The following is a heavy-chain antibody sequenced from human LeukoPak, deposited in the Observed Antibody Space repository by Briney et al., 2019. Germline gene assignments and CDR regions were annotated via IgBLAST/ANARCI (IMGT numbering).Heavy chain of an antibody. CDR1: GFTFSSYS. V-gene: IGHV3-48*01. CDR2: ISSSSSTI. J-gene: IGHJ4*02. D-gene: IGHD5-12*01. Sequence: GGSLRLSCAASGFTFSSYSMNWVRRAPGKGLEWVSYISSSSSTIYYADSVKGRFTISRDNAKNSPYLQMNSLRAEDTAVYYCAREEVATIIDYWGQGTLVTVSS. CDR3: AREEVATIIDY.